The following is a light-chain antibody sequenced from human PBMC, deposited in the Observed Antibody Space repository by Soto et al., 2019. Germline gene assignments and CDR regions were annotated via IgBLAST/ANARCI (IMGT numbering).Light chain of an antibody. Sequence: QSVLTKPPSVSAAPGQKVTISCSGSSSNIGVNSVSWYQQLPGTAPKLLIYDDNKRPSGIPDRSSGSKSGTSATLVITGFQTGDEADYYCGSWDSSLSAYVFGTGTKVTVL. V-gene: IGLV1-51*01. CDR1: SSNIGVNS. CDR3: GSWDSSLSAYV. J-gene: IGLJ1*01. CDR2: DDN.